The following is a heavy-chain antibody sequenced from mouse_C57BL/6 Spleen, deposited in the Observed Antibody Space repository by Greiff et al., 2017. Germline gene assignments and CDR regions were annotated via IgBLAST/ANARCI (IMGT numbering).Heavy chain of an antibody. CDR3: ARGDDGVDY. J-gene: IGHJ2*01. V-gene: IGHV3-6*01. D-gene: IGHD2-12*01. Sequence: EVKLEESGPGLVKPSQSLSLTCSVTGYSITSGYYWNWIRQFPGNKLEWMGYISYDGSNNYNPSLKNRISITRDTSKNQFFLKLNSVTTEDTATYYCARGDDGVDYWGQGTTLTVSS. CDR2: ISYDGSN. CDR1: GYSITSGYY.